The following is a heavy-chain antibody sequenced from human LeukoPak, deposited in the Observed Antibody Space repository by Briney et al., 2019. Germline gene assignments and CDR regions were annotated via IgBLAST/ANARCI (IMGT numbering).Heavy chain of an antibody. Sequence: PGGSLRLSCAASGFTFSSYEMNWVRQAPGKGLEWVSYISSSGSPIYYADSVKGRFPISRDNAKNSLYLQMNSLRAEDTAVYYCASIYGSGSLWGQGTLVTVSS. CDR1: GFTFSSYE. CDR2: ISSSGSPI. CDR3: ASIYGSGSL. V-gene: IGHV3-48*03. D-gene: IGHD3-10*01. J-gene: IGHJ4*02.